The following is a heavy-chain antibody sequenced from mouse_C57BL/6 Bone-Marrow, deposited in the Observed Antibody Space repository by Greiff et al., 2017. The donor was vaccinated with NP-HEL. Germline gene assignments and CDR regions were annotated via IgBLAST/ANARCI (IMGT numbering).Heavy chain of an antibody. CDR1: GYAFSSSC. Sequence: VQVVESGPELVKPGASVKISCKASGYAFSSSCMNWVKQRHGKGLEWIGRIYPCDGGTNYNGKFKGKATLTADKSSRTAYMHLSSLTSEDAAVYFYAGKRGAGFAYWGQGTMVTVSA. CDR3: AGKRGAGFAY. CDR2: IYPCDGGT. V-gene: IGHV1-82*01. J-gene: IGHJ3*01.